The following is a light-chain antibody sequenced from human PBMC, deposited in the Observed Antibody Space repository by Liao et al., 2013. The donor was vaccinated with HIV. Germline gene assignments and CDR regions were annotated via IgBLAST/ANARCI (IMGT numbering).Light chain of an antibody. CDR2: KDS. CDR1: NIGSKS. V-gene: IGLV3-21*01. CDR3: QVWDSSTGV. J-gene: IGLJ2*01. Sequence: SYVLTQPPSVSVAPGKTARITCGGNNIGSKSVHWYQQKPGQAPVLVIYKDSERPSGIPERFSGSNSGNTATLTISGTQAMDEADYYCQVWDSSTGVFGGGTQLTVL.